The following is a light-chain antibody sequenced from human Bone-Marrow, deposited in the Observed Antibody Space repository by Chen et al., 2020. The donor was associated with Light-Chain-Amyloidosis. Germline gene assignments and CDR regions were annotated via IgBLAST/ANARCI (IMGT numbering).Light chain of an antibody. CDR1: DLPTKY. CDR3: QSADSSGTYEVI. CDR2: RDT. V-gene: IGLV3-25*03. Sequence: SYELTQPHSVSVSPGQTARITCSGDDLPTKYAYWYQQKPGPAPVLVIHRDTERPSGISERFSGSSSGTTATLTISGVQAEDEADYHCQSADSSGTYEVIFGGGTKLTVL. J-gene: IGLJ2*01.